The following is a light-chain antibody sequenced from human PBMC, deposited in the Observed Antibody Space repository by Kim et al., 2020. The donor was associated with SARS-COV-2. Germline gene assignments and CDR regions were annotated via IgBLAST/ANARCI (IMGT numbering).Light chain of an antibody. CDR1: QSVSTD. CDR3: QQYNKWPYT. J-gene: IGKJ2*01. V-gene: IGKV3-15*01. CDR2: DAS. Sequence: SPGERATLSCTASQSVSTDLAWYQYKPGQAPRLLIYDASTRATGIPVRFSGSGSGTEFTLTISSLQSEDFAVYYCQQYNKWPYTFGQGTKLEI.